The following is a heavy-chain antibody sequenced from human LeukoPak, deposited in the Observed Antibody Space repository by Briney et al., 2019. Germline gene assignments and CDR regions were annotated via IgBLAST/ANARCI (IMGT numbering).Heavy chain of an antibody. J-gene: IGHJ4*02. CDR3: ARVKYYYDSSGYTYYFDY. V-gene: IGHV4-59*01. D-gene: IGHD3-22*01. Sequence: PSETLSLTCAVYGGSFSGYYWSWIRQPPGKGLEWIGYIYYSGSTNYNPSLKSRVTISVDTSKNQFSLKLSSVTAADTAVYYCARVKYYYDSSGYTYYFDYWAREPWSPSPQ. CDR2: IYYSGST. CDR1: GGSFSGYY.